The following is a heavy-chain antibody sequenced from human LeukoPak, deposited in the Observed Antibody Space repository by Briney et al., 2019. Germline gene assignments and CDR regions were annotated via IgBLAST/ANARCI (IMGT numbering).Heavy chain of an antibody. V-gene: IGHV1-2*02. CDR2: INPNSGGT. Sequence: GASVKVSCKASGYTFTGYYMHWVRQAPGQGLEWMGWINPNSGGTNYAQKFQGRVTMTRDTSISTAYMELSRLRSDDTAVYYCARDRWFTMVRGVIGYWGQGTLVTVSS. CDR3: ARDRWFTMVRGVIGY. CDR1: GYTFTGYY. J-gene: IGHJ4*02. D-gene: IGHD3-10*01.